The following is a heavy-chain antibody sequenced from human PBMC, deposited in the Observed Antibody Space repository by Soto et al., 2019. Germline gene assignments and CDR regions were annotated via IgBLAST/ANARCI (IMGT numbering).Heavy chain of an antibody. V-gene: IGHV3-48*02. J-gene: IGHJ4*02. Sequence: GGSLRLSCAASGFTLSSYSMNWVRQAPGKGLEWLSYISSSGGSIYYADSVQGRFSISRDNAKNSLYLQMDSLRDEDTAVYYCARVPYSSALFYYWGQGTLVTVSS. CDR2: ISSSGGSI. CDR3: ARVPYSSALFYY. CDR1: GFTLSSYS. D-gene: IGHD6-19*01.